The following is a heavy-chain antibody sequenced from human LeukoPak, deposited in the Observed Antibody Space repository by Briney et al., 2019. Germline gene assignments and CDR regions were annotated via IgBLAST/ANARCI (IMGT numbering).Heavy chain of an antibody. Sequence: AGGSLRLSCAASGFTFSSYGMSWVRQAPGKGLEWVSAISGSGGSTYYADSVKGRFTISRDNSKNTLYVQMNSLRAEDTAVYYCAKDLTGTKYKHYFDYWGQGTLVTVSS. CDR2: ISGSGGST. CDR3: AKDLTGTKYKHYFDY. J-gene: IGHJ4*02. D-gene: IGHD1-20*01. V-gene: IGHV3-23*01. CDR1: GFTFSSYG.